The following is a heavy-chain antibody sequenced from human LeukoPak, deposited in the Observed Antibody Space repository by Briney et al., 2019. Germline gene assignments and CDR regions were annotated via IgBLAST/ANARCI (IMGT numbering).Heavy chain of an antibody. V-gene: IGHV3-7*01. CDR3: ARDDSRWDEWRGQFSA. Sequence: PGRSLRLSCAASGFSFRNYWMSWVRQAPGKGLEWVAIIKQDGGEKYYMDSLKGRFTSRFTISRDNAKNSLYLQMNSLRAEDTAVYYCARDDSRWDEWRGQFSAWGQGTLVTVSS. CDR1: GFSFRNYW. CDR2: IKQDGGEK. J-gene: IGHJ4*02. D-gene: IGHD6-13*01.